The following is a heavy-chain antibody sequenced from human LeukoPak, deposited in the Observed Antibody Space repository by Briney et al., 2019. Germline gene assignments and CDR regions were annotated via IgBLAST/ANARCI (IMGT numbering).Heavy chain of an antibody. J-gene: IGHJ1*01. V-gene: IGHV3-23*01. D-gene: IGHD5-18*01. CDR3: ARTADTAMVTGYFQH. CDR1: GFTFDNYA. CDR2: ISGSGVGT. Sequence: PGGSLRLSCAASGFTFDNYAMSWVRQAPGKGLEWVSGISGSGVGTYYADSVKGRVTISRDNSKNTLYLQMSSLRAEDTAVYYCARTADTAMVTGYFQHWGQGTLVTVSS.